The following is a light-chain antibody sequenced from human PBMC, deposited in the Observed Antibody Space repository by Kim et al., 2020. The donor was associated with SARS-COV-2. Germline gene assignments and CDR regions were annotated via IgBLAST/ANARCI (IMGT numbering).Light chain of an antibody. CDR3: QQYNNWPPYT. J-gene: IGKJ2*01. V-gene: IGKV3-15*01. Sequence: STGERATRSCRASQSVSSNLAWYQQKPGQAPRLLIYGASTRATGIPARFSGSGSGTEFTLTISSLQSEDFAVYYCQQYNNWPPYTFGQGTKLEI. CDR2: GAS. CDR1: QSVSSN.